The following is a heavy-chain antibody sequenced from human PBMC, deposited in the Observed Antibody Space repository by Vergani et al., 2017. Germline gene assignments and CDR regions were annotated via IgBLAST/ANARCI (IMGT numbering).Heavy chain of an antibody. Sequence: EVDLVESGGGLAQPGGSLRLSCEASGITSWKFGMHWVRQGPGQGLEWVSGISWNSGAVDYADSVRGRFTISRDNAKNSLFLEMNSLRFEDTAVYYCARGYCTNSICRGKVDSWGQGTLVTVSS. V-gene: IGHV3-9*02. CDR3: ARGYCTNSICRGKVDS. CDR1: GITSWKFG. J-gene: IGHJ4*02. CDR2: ISWNSGAV. D-gene: IGHD2-8*01.